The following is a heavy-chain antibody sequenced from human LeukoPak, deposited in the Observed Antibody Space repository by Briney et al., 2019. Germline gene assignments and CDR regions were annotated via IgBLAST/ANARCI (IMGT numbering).Heavy chain of an antibody. Sequence: PGGSLRLSCAASGFTVITNDMTWVRQAPGKGLEWVSVLYSDGNTKYADSVQDRVTISRDNSKNTLYLEMNSLSPDDTAVYYCARGVEPLAANTLAYWGQGTLVTVSS. CDR1: GFTVITND. J-gene: IGHJ4*02. V-gene: IGHV3-53*01. CDR2: LYSDGNT. CDR3: ARGVEPLAANTLAY. D-gene: IGHD1-14*01.